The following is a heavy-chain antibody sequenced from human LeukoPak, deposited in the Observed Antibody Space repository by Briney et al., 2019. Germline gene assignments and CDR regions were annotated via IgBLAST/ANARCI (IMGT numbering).Heavy chain of an antibody. Sequence: GGSLRLSCAASGFIVSSNYMSWVRQAPGKGLEWVSYISPSSSTIYYADSVKGRFTISRDNAKNSLSLQMNSLRAEDTAVYYCASSSSLGNWGQGTLVTVSS. CDR1: GFIVSSNY. J-gene: IGHJ4*02. D-gene: IGHD6-6*01. CDR2: ISPSSSTI. V-gene: IGHV3-48*01. CDR3: ASSSSLGN.